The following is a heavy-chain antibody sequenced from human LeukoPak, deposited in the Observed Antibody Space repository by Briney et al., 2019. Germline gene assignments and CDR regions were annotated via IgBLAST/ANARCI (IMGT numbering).Heavy chain of an antibody. Sequence: SQTLSLTCAVSGDSVSSNSAAWNWIRQSPSRGLEWLGRTYYRFKWYNDYAVSVKSRITLNPDTSKNQFSLQLNSVTPEDTAVYYCARDSSSSWFSSFDYWGQGTLVTVSS. J-gene: IGHJ4*02. V-gene: IGHV6-1*01. CDR1: GDSVSSNSAA. CDR2: TYYRFKWYN. D-gene: IGHD6-13*01. CDR3: ARDSSSSWFSSFDY.